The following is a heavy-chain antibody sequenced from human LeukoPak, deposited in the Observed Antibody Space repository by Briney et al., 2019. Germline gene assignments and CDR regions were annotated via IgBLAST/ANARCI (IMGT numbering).Heavy chain of an antibody. CDR3: ARVPLSAPFDY. Sequence: SETLSLTCTVSGGSISGYYWGWIRQPPGKGLEWIGSIYYSGSTYYNPSLKSRVTISVDTSKNQFSLKLSSVTAAGTAVYYCARVPLSAPFDYWGQGTLVTVSS. J-gene: IGHJ4*02. CDR2: IYYSGST. CDR1: GGSISGYY. V-gene: IGHV4-39*07.